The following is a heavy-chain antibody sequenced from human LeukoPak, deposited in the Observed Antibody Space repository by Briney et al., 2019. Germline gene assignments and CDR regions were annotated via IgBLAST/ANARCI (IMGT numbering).Heavy chain of an antibody. D-gene: IGHD5-12*01. Sequence: GGSLRLSCAASGFTFSSYWMSWVRQAPGKGLEWVANIKQDGSEKYYVDSVKGRFTISRDNAKNSLYLQMNSLRAEDTAVYYCARDDPTYSGYDQDYWGQGTLVTVSS. V-gene: IGHV3-7*01. J-gene: IGHJ4*02. CDR3: ARDDPTYSGYDQDY. CDR2: IKQDGSEK. CDR1: GFTFSSYW.